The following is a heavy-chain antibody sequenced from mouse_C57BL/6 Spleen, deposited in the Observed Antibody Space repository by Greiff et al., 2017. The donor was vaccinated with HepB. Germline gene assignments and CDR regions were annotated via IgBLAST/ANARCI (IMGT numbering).Heavy chain of an antibody. Sequence: EVQLVESGGGLVKPGGSLKLSCAASGFTFSDYGMHWVRQAPEKGLEWVAYISSGSSTIYYADTVKGRFTISRDNAKNTLFLQMTSLRSEYTAMYYCARRGYGSSYWFAYWGQGTLVTVSA. J-gene: IGHJ3*01. CDR3: ARRGYGSSYWFAY. CDR2: ISSGSSTI. V-gene: IGHV5-17*01. CDR1: GFTFSDYG. D-gene: IGHD1-1*01.